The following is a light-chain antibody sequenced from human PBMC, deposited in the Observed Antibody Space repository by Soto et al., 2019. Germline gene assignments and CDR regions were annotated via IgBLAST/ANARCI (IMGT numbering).Light chain of an antibody. CDR1: QSVTSNY. J-gene: IGKJ1*01. CDR3: QQYGSSPLT. CDR2: GAS. Sequence: EIVLTQSPGTLSLSPGERATLSCRASQSVTSNYLAWYHQKPGQAPRLLIYGASRKAIGIPDRFSGSGSGTDFTLTISRLEPEDFAVYYCQQYGSSPLTFGHGTKVEIK. V-gene: IGKV3-20*01.